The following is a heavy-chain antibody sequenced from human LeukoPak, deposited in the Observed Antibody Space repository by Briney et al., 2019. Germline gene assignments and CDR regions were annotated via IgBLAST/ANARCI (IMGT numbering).Heavy chain of an antibody. V-gene: IGHV3-23*01. CDR3: AKVFWAAAGRAYFDY. D-gene: IGHD6-19*01. Sequence: PGGSLRLSCAASGFTFSSYAMSWVRQAPGKGLEWVSAISGSGGSTYYADSVKGRFTISRDNSKNTLYLQMNSLRAEDTAVYYWAKVFWAAAGRAYFDYWGQEPLVPVSS. CDR2: ISGSGGST. J-gene: IGHJ4*02. CDR1: GFTFSSYA.